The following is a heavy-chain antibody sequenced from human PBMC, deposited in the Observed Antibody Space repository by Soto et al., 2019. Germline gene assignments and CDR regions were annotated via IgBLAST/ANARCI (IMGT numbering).Heavy chain of an antibody. D-gene: IGHD6-19*01. CDR2: IYYTGST. CDR1: GDSISTYY. V-gene: IGHV4-59*12. J-gene: IGHJ4*02. Sequence: QVHLQESGPGLVKPSETLSVTCSVSGDSISTYYWTWIRQPPGKGLDWIGYIYYTGSTNYNPSLKSRVTMSTDTSKNQAALKLGSVTAADTAVYYCARSYTSGWTPLQYWGQGALVTVSS. CDR3: ARSYTSGWTPLQY.